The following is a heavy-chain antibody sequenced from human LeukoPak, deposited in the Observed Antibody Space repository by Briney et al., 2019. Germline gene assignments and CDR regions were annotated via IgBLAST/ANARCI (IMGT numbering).Heavy chain of an antibody. CDR3: ARDGGIAWFFRY. CDR2: ISSSGNTK. CDR1: GFTFSDYY. Sequence: GGSLRLSCAASGFTFSDYYMNWIRQAPGKGLEWVSYISSSGNTKYYTDSVKGRFTISRDNAKNSVYLQMNSLRVEDTAVYYCARDGGIAWFFRYWGQGTLVTVSS. D-gene: IGHD3-9*01. V-gene: IGHV3-11*04. J-gene: IGHJ4*02.